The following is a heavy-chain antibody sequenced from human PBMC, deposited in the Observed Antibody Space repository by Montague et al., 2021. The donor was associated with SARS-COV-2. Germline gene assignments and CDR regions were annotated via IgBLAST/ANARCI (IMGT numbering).Heavy chain of an antibody. CDR3: ARGGDWGRYYYYYGMDV. V-gene: IGHV3-64*01. CDR2: ISYNGGST. CDR1: GFRFSSNA. J-gene: IGHJ6*02. D-gene: IGHD7-27*01. Sequence: SRSLSLSASGFRFSSNAMHWVRQAPGKGLEYVSGISYNGGSTYYANSVKGRFTISRDNSKNTLYLQMGSLRAEDMAVYYCARGGDWGRYYYYYGMDVWGQGTTVTVSS.